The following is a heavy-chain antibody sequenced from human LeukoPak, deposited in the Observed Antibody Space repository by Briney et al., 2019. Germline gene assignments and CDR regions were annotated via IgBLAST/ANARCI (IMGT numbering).Heavy chain of an antibody. Sequence: ASVKVSCKASGYTFTSYDINWVRQATGQGLEWMGWMNPNSGNTGYAQKFQGRVTMTRNTSISTAYMELSSLRSDDTAVYYCAISSGLMYYYYYYGMDVWGQGTTVTVSS. CDR1: GYTFTSYD. CDR3: AISSGLMYYYYYYGMDV. J-gene: IGHJ6*02. CDR2: MNPNSGNT. V-gene: IGHV1-8*01. D-gene: IGHD6-19*01.